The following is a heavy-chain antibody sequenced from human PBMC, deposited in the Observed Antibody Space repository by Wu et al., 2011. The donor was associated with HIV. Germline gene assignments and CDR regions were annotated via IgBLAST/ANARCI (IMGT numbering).Heavy chain of an antibody. CDR3: ARGGSYGSDYMDV. Sequence: VKVSCKASGYTFTGYYLHWVRQAPGQGLEWMGWINPNNGGTNYAQKFQGRVTMTRDTSISTAYVELSRLRSDDTAVYYCARGGSYGSDYMDVWGKGTTVTVSS. J-gene: IGHJ6*03. CDR2: INPNNGGT. D-gene: IGHD3-10*01. V-gene: IGHV1-2*02. CDR1: GYTFTGYY.